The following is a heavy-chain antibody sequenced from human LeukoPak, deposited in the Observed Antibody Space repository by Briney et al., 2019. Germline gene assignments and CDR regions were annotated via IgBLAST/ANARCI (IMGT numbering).Heavy chain of an antibody. V-gene: IGHV3-30*02. CDR1: GFTFSSYG. CDR2: IRYDGSNK. J-gene: IGHJ6*03. D-gene: IGHD3-9*01. Sequence: PGGSLRLSCAASGFTFSSYGMHWVRQAPGKGLEWVAFIRYDGSNKYYADSVKGRFTISRDNSKNTLYLQMNSLRAEDTAVYYCAKDGFYDILTGSTPNYYYYYMDVWGKGTTVTISS. CDR3: AKDGFYDILTGSTPNYYYYYMDV.